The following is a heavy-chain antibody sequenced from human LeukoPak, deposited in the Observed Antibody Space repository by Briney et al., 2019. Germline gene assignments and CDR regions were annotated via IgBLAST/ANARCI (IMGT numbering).Heavy chain of an antibody. CDR3: TKTHTGYCSGGSCLSAFDI. J-gene: IGHJ3*02. D-gene: IGHD2-15*01. CDR2: IWYDGSNK. V-gene: IGHV3-33*06. Sequence: PGRSLRLSCAASGFTFSSYGMHWVRQAPGKGLEWVAVIWYDGSNKYYADSVKGRFTISRDNSKNTLYLHMNSLRAEDTAVYYCTKTHTGYCSGGSCLSAFDIWGQGTMVTVPS. CDR1: GFTFSSYG.